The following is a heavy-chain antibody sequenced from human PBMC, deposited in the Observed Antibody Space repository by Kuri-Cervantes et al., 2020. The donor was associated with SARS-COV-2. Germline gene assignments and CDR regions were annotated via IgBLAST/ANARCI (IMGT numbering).Heavy chain of an antibody. CDR2: IKGDGSEK. J-gene: IGHJ4*02. D-gene: IGHD3-16*01. CDR1: GFTFSHYW. CDR3: ARGRDYDYVWGSYHFDY. Sequence: GGSLRLSCAASGFTFSHYWMSWARQAPGKGLEWVANIKGDGSEKYYVDSVKGRFTISRDNAKNSLYLQMNSLRAEDTAVYYCARGRDYDYVWGSYHFDYWGQGTLVTVSS. V-gene: IGHV3-7*02.